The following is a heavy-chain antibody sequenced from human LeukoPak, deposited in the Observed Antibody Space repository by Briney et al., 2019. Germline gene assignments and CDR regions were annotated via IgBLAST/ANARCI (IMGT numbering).Heavy chain of an antibody. J-gene: IGHJ4*02. CDR2: ISSSSSYI. D-gene: IGHD3-3*01. CDR3: ARSSQIFGVVMIDY. CDR1: GFTFSSYS. Sequence: GGSLRLSYAASGFTFSSYSMNWVRQAPGKGLEWVSSISSSSSYIYYADSVKGRFTISRDNAKNSLYLQMNSLRAEDTAVYYCARSSQIFGVVMIDYWGQGTLVTVSS. V-gene: IGHV3-21*01.